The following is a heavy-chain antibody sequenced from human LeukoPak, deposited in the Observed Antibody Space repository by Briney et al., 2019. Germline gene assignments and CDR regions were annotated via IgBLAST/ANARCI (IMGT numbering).Heavy chain of an antibody. CDR2: IRYDGSNK. CDR1: GFTFSSYG. CDR3: AKLYCSSTSCYKRNNWFDP. J-gene: IGHJ5*02. D-gene: IGHD2-2*01. Sequence: GGSLRLSCAASGFTFSSYGMHLVRQAPGKGLEWVAFIRYDGSNKYCADSVKGRFTISRDNSKNTLYLQMNSLRAEDTAVYYCAKLYCSSTSCYKRNNWFDPWGQGTLVTVSS. V-gene: IGHV3-30*02.